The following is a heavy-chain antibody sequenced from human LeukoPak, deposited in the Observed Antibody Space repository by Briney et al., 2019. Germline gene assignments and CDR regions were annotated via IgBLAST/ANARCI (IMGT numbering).Heavy chain of an antibody. Sequence: GGSLRLSCAASGFTFSDYYMTWIRQAPGKGLEWVSYISSSGTTIYYADSVKGRFTISRDNARNSLYLQMNSLRAEDTAVYYCARGDCISTSCSSGHFAYWGQGTLVTVSS. D-gene: IGHD2-2*01. CDR3: ARGDCISTSCSSGHFAY. CDR1: GFTFSDYY. J-gene: IGHJ4*02. V-gene: IGHV3-11*01. CDR2: ISSSGTTI.